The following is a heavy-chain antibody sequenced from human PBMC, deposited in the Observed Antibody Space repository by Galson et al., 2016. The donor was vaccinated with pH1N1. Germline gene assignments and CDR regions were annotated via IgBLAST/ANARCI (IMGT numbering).Heavy chain of an antibody. J-gene: IGHJ5*02. D-gene: IGHD3-22*01. CDR1: GYTFTGYF. V-gene: IGHV1-2*02. CDR3: ARDLYYDTSGYYPLDP. Sequence: SVKVSCKASGYTFTGYFMHWVRQAPGQGREWMGWINPNNGGTNYAQKFQGRVTLTRDASISTAYLELSRLRSDDTAVYYCARDLYYDTSGYYPLDPWGQGTLVTVSS. CDR2: INPNNGGT.